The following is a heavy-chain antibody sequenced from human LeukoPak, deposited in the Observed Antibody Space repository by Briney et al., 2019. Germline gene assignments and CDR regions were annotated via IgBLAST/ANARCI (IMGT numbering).Heavy chain of an antibody. CDR1: GGSISSYY. CDR2: IYYSGST. V-gene: IGHV4-59*01. J-gene: IGHJ6*02. CDR3: ASSMVRGVSYGMDV. Sequence: SETLSLTCTVSGGSISSYYWSWIRQPPGKGLEWIGYIYYSGSTNYNPSLKSRVTISVDTSKNQFSLKLSSVTAADTAVYYCASSMVRGVSYGMDVWGQGTTVTVSS. D-gene: IGHD3-10*01.